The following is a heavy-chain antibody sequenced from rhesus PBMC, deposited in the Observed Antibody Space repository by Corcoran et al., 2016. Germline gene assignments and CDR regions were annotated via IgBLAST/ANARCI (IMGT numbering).Heavy chain of an antibody. CDR1: GGSISRSY. CDR3: ASGYNWNYEF. J-gene: IGHJ1*01. D-gene: IGHD1-26*01. Sequence: QLQLQESGPGLVKPSETLSVTCAVSGGSISRSYWSWIRQAPGTGLEWIGYIYGSGSSTNYNPSLKSRVTLSVDTSKNQLSLKLSSVTAADTAVYYCASGYNWNYEFWGQGALVTVSS. V-gene: IGHV4-169*02. CDR2: IYGSGSST.